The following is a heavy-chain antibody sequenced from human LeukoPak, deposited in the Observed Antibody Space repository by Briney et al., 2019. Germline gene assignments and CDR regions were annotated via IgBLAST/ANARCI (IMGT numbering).Heavy chain of an antibody. CDR1: GFTFSSYA. Sequence: PGGSLRLSCAASGFTFSSYAMSWVRQAPGKGLEWASVISGSGGSTNYADSVKGRFTISRDNSKNTLYLQMNSLRAEDTAVYYCAKAKRVAPFDYWGQGTLVTVSS. D-gene: IGHD3-3*01. J-gene: IGHJ4*02. CDR2: ISGSGGST. CDR3: AKAKRVAPFDY. V-gene: IGHV3-23*01.